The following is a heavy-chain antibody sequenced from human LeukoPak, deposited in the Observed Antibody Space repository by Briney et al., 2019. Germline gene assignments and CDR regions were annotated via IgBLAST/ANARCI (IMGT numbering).Heavy chain of an antibody. CDR1: GYIFTSYY. CDR2: INPSGVST. CDR3: ARVPSFVVTGGWYFDL. Sequence: ASVKVSCKASGYIFTSYYMHWVRQAPGQGLEWMGTINPSGVSTTYVQSFQGRVTMTRDTSTNTVDMELSSLRSEDTAVYYCARVPSFVVTGGWYFDLWGRGTLVTVSS. D-gene: IGHD2-21*01. V-gene: IGHV1-46*01. J-gene: IGHJ2*01.